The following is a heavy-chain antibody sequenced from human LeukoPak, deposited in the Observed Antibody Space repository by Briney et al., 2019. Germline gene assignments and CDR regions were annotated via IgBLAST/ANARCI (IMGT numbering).Heavy chain of an antibody. Sequence: KPSETLSLTCTVSGGSFSIYYWSWIRQPPGKGLEWIGYIYYSGSTNYNPSLKSRVTISVDTSKNQFSLKLSSVTAADTAVYYCARGHLKGKPSTEPFDYWGQGTLVTVSS. D-gene: IGHD4-17*01. CDR1: GGSFSIYY. CDR3: ARGHLKGKPSTEPFDY. V-gene: IGHV4-59*12. J-gene: IGHJ4*02. CDR2: IYYSGST.